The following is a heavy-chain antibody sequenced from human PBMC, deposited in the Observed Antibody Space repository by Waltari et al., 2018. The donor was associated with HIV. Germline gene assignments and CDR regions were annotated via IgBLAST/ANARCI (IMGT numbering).Heavy chain of an antibody. Sequence: EIQLLESGGGLVQPGGSLRLSCAASGFIFDNHGMNWVRQAPGKGLECGSAIGGIGATIYYADSVKGRFTVSRDNSKNTLYLQMHSLRVEDTAVYYCTKLTDSATTDWGQGTPVTVSS. V-gene: IGHV3-23*01. CDR1: GFIFDNHG. CDR3: TKLTDSATTD. J-gene: IGHJ4*02. D-gene: IGHD1-26*01. CDR2: IGGIGATI.